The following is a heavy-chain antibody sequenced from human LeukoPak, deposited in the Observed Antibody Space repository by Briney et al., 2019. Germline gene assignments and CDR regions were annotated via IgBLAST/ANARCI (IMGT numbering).Heavy chain of an antibody. CDR3: AKGAELRFLEWLSNPKYYFDY. Sequence: GGSLRLSCAASGFTFSSDAMSWVRQAPGKGLEWVSAISGSGDSTYYADSVKGRFTISRDNSKNKLYLQMNSLRAEDTAVYYCAKGAELRFLEWLSNPKYYFDYWGQGTLVTVSS. J-gene: IGHJ4*02. CDR1: GFTFSSDA. CDR2: ISGSGDST. D-gene: IGHD3-3*01. V-gene: IGHV3-23*01.